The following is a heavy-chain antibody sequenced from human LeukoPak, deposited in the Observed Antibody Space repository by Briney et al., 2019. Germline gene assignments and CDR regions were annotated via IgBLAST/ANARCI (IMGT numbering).Heavy chain of an antibody. J-gene: IGHJ6*02. D-gene: IGHD2-15*01. CDR3: ARDPTPRYCSGGSCYTHYGMDV. V-gene: IGHV3-21*01. CDR2: ISSSSGYK. CDR1: GFTFSSYT. Sequence: GGSLRLSCAASGFTFSSYTLNWVRQAPGKGLEWVSSISSSSGYKYYADSVKGRLTISRDNAKNSLYLQMNSLRAEDTAVYYCARDPTPRYCSGGSCYTHYGMDVWGQGTTVTVSS.